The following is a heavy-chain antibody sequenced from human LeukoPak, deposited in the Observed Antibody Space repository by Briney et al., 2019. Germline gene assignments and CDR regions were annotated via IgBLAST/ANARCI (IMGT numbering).Heavy chain of an antibody. CDR1: GFVFSSLD. D-gene: IGHD6-19*01. Sequence: PGGSLRLSCAASGFVFSSLDMGWVRQTPGEGLEWVSAITNSGDATYYADSVKGRFTISRDNSKNTLFLQMNSLRAEDTAVYFCAKDARRSSGWWFFDHWGQGTLVTVSS. V-gene: IGHV3-23*01. CDR3: AKDARRSSGWWFFDH. J-gene: IGHJ4*02. CDR2: ITNSGDAT.